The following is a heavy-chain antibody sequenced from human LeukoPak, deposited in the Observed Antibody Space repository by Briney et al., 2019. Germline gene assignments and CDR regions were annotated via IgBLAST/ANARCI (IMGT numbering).Heavy chain of an antibody. CDR3: ARGMYYDFWSGSGPNWFDP. CDR2: IYYSGST. CDR1: GGSISSYY. Sequence: SETLSLTCTVSGGSISSYYWSWIRQPPGKGLEWIGYIYYSGSTNYNPSLKSRVTISVDTSKNQFSLKLSSVTAADTAVYYCARGMYYDFWSGSGPNWFDPWGQGTLVTVSS. D-gene: IGHD3-3*01. V-gene: IGHV4-59*01. J-gene: IGHJ5*02.